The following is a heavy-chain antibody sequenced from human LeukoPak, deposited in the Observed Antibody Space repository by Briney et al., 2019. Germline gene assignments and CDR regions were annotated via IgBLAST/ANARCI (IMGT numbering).Heavy chain of an antibody. CDR3: ARDCRAIFGVAAPDV. CDR1: GFTFSTYS. D-gene: IGHD3-3*01. Sequence: PGGSLRLSCAASGFTFSTYSMNWVRQAPGKGLEWVSSISSSSSYIYYADSVKGRFTISRDNAKNSLYLQMNSLRAEDTAVYYCARDCRAIFGVAAPDVWGKGTTVTVSS. J-gene: IGHJ6*04. CDR2: ISSSSSYI. V-gene: IGHV3-21*01.